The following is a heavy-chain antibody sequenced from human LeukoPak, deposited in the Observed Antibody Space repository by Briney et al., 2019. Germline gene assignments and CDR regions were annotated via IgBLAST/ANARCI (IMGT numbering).Heavy chain of an antibody. CDR2: ISGDGGWT. CDR3: AKDGGGGYSSTYFFDN. Sequence: GGSLRLSCAASGFTFDDYAMHWVRQAPGKGLLWVSLISGDGGWTYYADSLKGRFTISRDNSKNSPYLQMNSLTTEDTALYYCAKDGGGGYSSTYFFDNWGQGTLVTVSS. CDR1: GFTFDDYA. D-gene: IGHD3-22*01. V-gene: IGHV3-43*02. J-gene: IGHJ4*02.